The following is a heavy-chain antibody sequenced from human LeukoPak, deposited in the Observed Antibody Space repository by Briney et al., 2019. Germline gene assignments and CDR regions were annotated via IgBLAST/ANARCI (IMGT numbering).Heavy chain of an antibody. V-gene: IGHV4-34*01. CDR1: GGSFSGYY. Sequence: SETLSLTCAVYGGSFSGYYWSWIRQPPGKGLEWIGEINHSGSTNYNPSLKSRVTTSVDTSKNQFSLKLSSVTAADTAVYYCARGRVRKPLHYIVVVPAASRACWFDPWGQGTLVTVSS. J-gene: IGHJ5*02. CDR3: ARGRVRKPLHYIVVVPAASRACWFDP. D-gene: IGHD2-2*01. CDR2: INHSGST.